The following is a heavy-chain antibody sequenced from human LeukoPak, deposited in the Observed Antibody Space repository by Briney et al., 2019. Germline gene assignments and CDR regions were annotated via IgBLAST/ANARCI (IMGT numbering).Heavy chain of an antibody. J-gene: IGHJ6*02. D-gene: IGHD3-10*01. Sequence: GGSLRLSCAASGFTFRSYGMHWVRQAPGKGLEWVAVISYDGSNKYYADSVKGRFTISRDNSKNTLYLQMNSLRAEDTAVYYCAKDRITMVRGVTLNYYGMDVWGQGTTVTVSS. CDR3: AKDRITMVRGVTLNYYGMDV. CDR2: ISYDGSNK. V-gene: IGHV3-30*18. CDR1: GFTFRSYG.